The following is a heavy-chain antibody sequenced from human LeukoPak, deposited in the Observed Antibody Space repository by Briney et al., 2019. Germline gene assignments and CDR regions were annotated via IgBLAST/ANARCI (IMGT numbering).Heavy chain of an antibody. CDR1: GYTFTSYG. D-gene: IGHD2-2*01. V-gene: IGHV1-18*01. CDR2: ISAYNGNT. Sequence: ASVKVSCKASGYTFTSYGISWVRQAPGQGLEWMGWISAYNGNTNYAQKLQGRVTITADKSTSTAYMELSSLRSEDTAVYYCARALGYCSSTSCNDAFDIWGQGTMVTVSS. J-gene: IGHJ3*02. CDR3: ARALGYCSSTSCNDAFDI.